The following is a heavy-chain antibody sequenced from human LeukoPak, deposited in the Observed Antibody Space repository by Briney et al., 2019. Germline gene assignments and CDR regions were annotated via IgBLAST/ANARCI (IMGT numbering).Heavy chain of an antibody. V-gene: IGHV3-23*01. D-gene: IGHD3-16*01. CDR2: ISGSGGST. Sequence: PGGSLRLSCAASGFTFINYAMSWVRQAPGKGLEWVSTISGSGGSTFYADSVKGRFTISRDNSKNTLYLQMNSLRVEDTAEYYCERAGGSEYYFDYWGQGTLVTVSS. CDR1: GFTFINYA. J-gene: IGHJ4*02. CDR3: ERAGGSEYYFDY.